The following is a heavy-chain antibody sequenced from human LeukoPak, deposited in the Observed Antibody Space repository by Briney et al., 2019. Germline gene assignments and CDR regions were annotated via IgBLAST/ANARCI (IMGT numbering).Heavy chain of an antibody. CDR2: IYYSGST. D-gene: IGHD6-13*01. CDR3: ARSIAAAGIWGYYFDY. V-gene: IGHV4-39*07. CDR1: GGSISSSSYY. J-gene: IGHJ4*02. Sequence: SETLSLTCTVSGGSISSSSYYWGWIRQPPGKGLEWIGSIYYSGSTYYNPSLKSRVTISVDTSKNQFSLKLSSVTAADTAVYYCARSIAAAGIWGYYFDYWGQGTLVTVSS.